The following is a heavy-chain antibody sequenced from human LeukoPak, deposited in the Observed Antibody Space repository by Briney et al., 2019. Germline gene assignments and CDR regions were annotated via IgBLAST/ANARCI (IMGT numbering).Heavy chain of an antibody. J-gene: IGHJ5*02. V-gene: IGHV1-24*01. CDR1: GYTLTELS. D-gene: IGHD1-26*01. CDR3: ATMVGSSATVNWFDP. Sequence: ASVKVSCKVSGYTLTELSMHWVRQAPGKGLEWTGGFDPEDGETIYAQKFQGRVTMTEDTSTDTAYMELSSLRSEDTAVYYCATMVGSSATVNWFDPWGQGTLVTVSS. CDR2: FDPEDGET.